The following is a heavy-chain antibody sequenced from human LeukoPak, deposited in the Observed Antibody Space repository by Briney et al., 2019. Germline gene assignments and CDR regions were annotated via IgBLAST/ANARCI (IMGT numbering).Heavy chain of an antibody. Sequence: PGGSLRLSCAASGFTFSSYAMHWVRQAPGKGLEWVAVISYDGSNKYYADSMKGRFTISRDNSKNTLYLQMNSLRAEDTAVYYCARGGSIAAAGTWGQGTLVTVSS. CDR3: ARGGSIAAAGT. V-gene: IGHV3-30-3*01. CDR2: ISYDGSNK. J-gene: IGHJ4*02. D-gene: IGHD6-13*01. CDR1: GFTFSSYA.